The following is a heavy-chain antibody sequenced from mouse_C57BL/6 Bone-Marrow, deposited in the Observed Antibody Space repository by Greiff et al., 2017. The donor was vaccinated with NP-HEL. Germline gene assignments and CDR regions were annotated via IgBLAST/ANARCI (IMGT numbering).Heavy chain of an antibody. CDR1: GFTFSDYG. CDR2: ISNLAYSI. J-gene: IGHJ1*03. Sequence: EVKLMESGGGLVQPGGSLKLSCAASGFTFSDYGMAWVRQAPRKGPEWVAFISNLAYSIYYADTVTGRFTISRENAKNTLYLEMSSLRSEDTAMYYCARRGLLRDFDVWGTGTTVTVSS. D-gene: IGHD1-1*01. V-gene: IGHV5-15*01. CDR3: ARRGLLRDFDV.